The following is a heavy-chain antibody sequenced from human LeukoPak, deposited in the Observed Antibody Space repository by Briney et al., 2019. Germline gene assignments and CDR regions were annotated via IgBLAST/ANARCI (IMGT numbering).Heavy chain of an antibody. CDR1: GFTSSSYA. Sequence: PVGSPRLSCAASGFTSSSYAISSVRKAPGKGLEWVSGISSSAGNTNYADSVKGRFTISRDNSKNTLYLQMNSLRVEDTAVYYCAKAQLRVTTGIDNWGQGTLVTVSS. V-gene: IGHV3-23*01. CDR2: ISSSAGNT. CDR3: AKAQLRVTTGIDN. D-gene: IGHD4-17*01. J-gene: IGHJ4*02.